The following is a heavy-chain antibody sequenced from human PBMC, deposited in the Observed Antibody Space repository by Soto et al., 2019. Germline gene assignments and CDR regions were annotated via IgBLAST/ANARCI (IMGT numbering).Heavy chain of an antibody. J-gene: IGHJ4*02. CDR1: GFPFTSSG. CDR3: AADCTNGVCYPY. D-gene: IGHD2-8*01. V-gene: IGHV1-58*02. Sequence: VASVKVSCKASGFPFTSSGIQWVRQARGQRLEWIGWIVVGSGNTNYAQKFQERVTITRDMSTSTAYMELSSLRSEDTAVYYCAADCTNGVCYPYWGQGTLVTVSS. CDR2: IVVGSGNT.